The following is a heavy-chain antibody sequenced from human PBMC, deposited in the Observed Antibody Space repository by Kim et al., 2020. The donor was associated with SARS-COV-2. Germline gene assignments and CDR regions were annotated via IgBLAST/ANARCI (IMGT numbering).Heavy chain of an antibody. V-gene: IGHV3-11*05. D-gene: IGHD3-16*02. CDR3: ARVGYDYVWGSYRGYYYYYGMDV. CDR1: GFTFSDYY. CDR2: ISSSSSYT. J-gene: IGHJ6*02. Sequence: GGSLRLSCAASGFTFSDYYMSWIRQAPGKGLEWVSYISSSSSYTNYADSVKGRFTISRDNAKNSLYLQMNSLRAEDTSVHYCARVGYDYVWGSYRGYYYYYGMDVWGQGTTVTVSS.